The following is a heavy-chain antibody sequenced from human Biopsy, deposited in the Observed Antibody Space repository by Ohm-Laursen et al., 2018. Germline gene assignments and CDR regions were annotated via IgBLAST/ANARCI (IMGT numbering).Heavy chain of an antibody. CDR3: TRGGYYYDSLAYYYWFDP. CDR1: GYTFTGYH. D-gene: IGHD3-22*01. J-gene: IGHJ5*02. Sequence: ASVNVSCKASGYTFTGYHVHRVRQAPGQGLEWMGWINAKTGDTNYAQKFQGRVTMTRDTSISTAYVDLSSLRSDDTAVYYCTRGGYYYDSLAYYYWFDPWGQGTLVTVSS. V-gene: IGHV1-2*02. CDR2: INAKTGDT.